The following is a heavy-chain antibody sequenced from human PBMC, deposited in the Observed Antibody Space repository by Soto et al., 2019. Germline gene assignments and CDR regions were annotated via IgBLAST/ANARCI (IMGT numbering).Heavy chain of an antibody. V-gene: IGHV3-9*01. J-gene: IGHJ4*02. D-gene: IGHD6-19*01. Sequence: GGSLRLSCAASGFTFDDYAMHWVRQAPGKGLEWVSGISWNSGRIGYADSVKGRFTISRDNAKKSLYLQMSSLRAEDTALYYCAKAKAVADSFEYWGQGTLVTVSS. CDR2: ISWNSGRI. CDR1: GFTFDDYA. CDR3: AKAKAVADSFEY.